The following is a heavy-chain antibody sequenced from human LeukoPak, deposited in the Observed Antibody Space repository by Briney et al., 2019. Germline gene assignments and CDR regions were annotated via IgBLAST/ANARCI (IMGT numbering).Heavy chain of an antibody. CDR1: GFTFSSYA. CDR2: ISGSGGST. D-gene: IGHD2-2*01. CDR3: AKDLYCTSTSCPSTDFDY. Sequence: GGSLRLSCAASGFTFSSYAMSWVRQAPGKGLEWVSAISGSGGSTYYADSVKGRFTISRDNSKNTLYLQMNSLRAEDTAVYYCAKDLYCTSTSCPSTDFDYWGQGALVTVSP. V-gene: IGHV3-23*01. J-gene: IGHJ4*02.